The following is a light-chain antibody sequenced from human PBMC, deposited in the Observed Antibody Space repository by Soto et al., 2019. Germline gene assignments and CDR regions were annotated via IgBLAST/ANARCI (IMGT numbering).Light chain of an antibody. V-gene: IGKV1-5*01. J-gene: IGKJ1*01. CDR1: QSIGDS. Sequence: IQMTQSPSTLSASVGDRVTITCRVSQSIGDSLAWYQQKPGKAPKFLIYDASSLQSGVPLRFSGSGSGTEFTLTISSLQPDDFATYYCQQYNTYSPWAFGQGTKVDIK. CDR2: DAS. CDR3: QQYNTYSPWA.